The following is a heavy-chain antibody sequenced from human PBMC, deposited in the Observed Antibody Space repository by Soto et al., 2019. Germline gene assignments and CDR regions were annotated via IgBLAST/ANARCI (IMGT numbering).Heavy chain of an antibody. D-gene: IGHD6-13*01. V-gene: IGHV4-34*01. CDR2: INHSGCT. Sequence: SETLSLTCAVYGGSFSGYYWSWIRQPPGKGLEWIGEINHSGCTNYNPSLKSRVTISVDTSKNQFSLKLSSVTAADTAVYYCAREGKGFGMDVWGQGTTVTVS. J-gene: IGHJ6*02. CDR1: GGSFSGYY. CDR3: AREGKGFGMDV.